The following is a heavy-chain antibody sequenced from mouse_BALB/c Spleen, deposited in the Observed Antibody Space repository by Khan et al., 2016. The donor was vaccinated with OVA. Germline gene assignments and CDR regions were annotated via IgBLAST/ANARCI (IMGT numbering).Heavy chain of an antibody. CDR2: INTYTGDP. CDR1: GYTFTHYG. V-gene: IGHV9-3-1*01. CDR3: ARPPYFSYVMVY. J-gene: IGHJ4*01. Sequence: QVRLQQSGPELKKPGETVKISCKASGYTFTHYGMNWVKQAPGKGLKWMGWINTYTGDPTYADDFKGRLAFTLETSASTAYLQINNLKNEATATYFGARPPYFSYVMVYWGQGTSVTVSS. D-gene: IGHD2-10*01.